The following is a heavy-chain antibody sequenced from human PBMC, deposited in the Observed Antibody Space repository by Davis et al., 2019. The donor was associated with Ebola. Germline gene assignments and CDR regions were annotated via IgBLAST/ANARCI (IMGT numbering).Heavy chain of an antibody. J-gene: IGHJ3*01. V-gene: IGHV5-51*01. CDR1: GNSFTSFW. Sequence: GESLKISCKGSGNSFTSFWIGWVRQMPGKGLEWMGVIYTGDSDTRYSPSFRGQVTISAAKSLRTAYLQWSGLKASDTAMYYCASLRRTITGMDDGFDVWGQGTMVTVSS. CDR2: IYTGDSDT. D-gene: IGHD1-20*01. CDR3: ASLRRTITGMDDGFDV.